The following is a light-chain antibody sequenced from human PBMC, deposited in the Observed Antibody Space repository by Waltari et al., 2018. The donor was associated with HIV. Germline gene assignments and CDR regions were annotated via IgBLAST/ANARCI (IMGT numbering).Light chain of an antibody. V-gene: IGKV1-39*01. CDR1: QSISSY. J-gene: IGKJ4*01. CDR3: QQSYSTPLT. CDR2: AAS. Sequence: DIQMTQSPSSLSASVGDRVTITCRASQSISSYLNWYQQKPGKAPKLLIYAASSLQSAVPSRFSGSGTRTDFTLTISSLQPEDFATYYCQQSYSTPLTFGGGTKVEIK.